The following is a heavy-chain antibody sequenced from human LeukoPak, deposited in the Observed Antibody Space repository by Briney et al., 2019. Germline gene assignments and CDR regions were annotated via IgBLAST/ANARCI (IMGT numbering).Heavy chain of an antibody. J-gene: IGHJ4*02. CDR2: ISGSGGSA. CDR1: GFTFSSYA. CDR3: ASGQDYYDSSGYYVY. Sequence: PGGSLRLSCAASGFTFSSYAMSWVRQAPGKGLEWVSAISGSGGSAYYADSVKGRFTISRDNSKNTLYLQMNSLRAEDTAVYYCASGQDYYDSSGYYVYWGQGTLVTVSS. D-gene: IGHD3-22*01. V-gene: IGHV3-23*01.